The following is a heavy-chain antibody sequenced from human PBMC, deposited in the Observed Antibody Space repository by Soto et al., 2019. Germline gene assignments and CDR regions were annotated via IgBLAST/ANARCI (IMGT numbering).Heavy chain of an antibody. J-gene: IGHJ4*02. D-gene: IGHD1-26*01. V-gene: IGHV3-23*01. CDR2: IIATGGST. CDR1: GFTFSDYA. CDR3: AKDGAM. Sequence: GGSLRLSCAASGFTFSDYAMNWVRQAPGKGLEWVSGIIATGGSTYYADSVKGRFIISRDNSKNTLFLQMNSLRAKDTALYYCAKDGAMWGQGTQVTVSS.